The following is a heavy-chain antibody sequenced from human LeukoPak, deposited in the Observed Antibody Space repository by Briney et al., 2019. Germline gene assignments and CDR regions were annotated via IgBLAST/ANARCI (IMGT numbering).Heavy chain of an antibody. CDR3: ARVPGLRGNY. Sequence: PGGSLRLSCAASGFTFSSYEMNWVRQAPGMGLEWVSYISSSGRTIYYADSVKGRFTISRDNAKSSLFLQMNSLRAEDTAVYYCARVPGLRGNYWGQGTLVTVSS. CDR1: GFTFSSYE. D-gene: IGHD4-17*01. CDR2: ISSSGRTI. V-gene: IGHV3-48*03. J-gene: IGHJ4*02.